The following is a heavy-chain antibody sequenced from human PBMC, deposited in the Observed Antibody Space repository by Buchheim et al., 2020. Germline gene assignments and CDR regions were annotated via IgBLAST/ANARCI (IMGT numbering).Heavy chain of an antibody. CDR3: ARRGGQSKRSARWFDP. CDR2: INHSGST. J-gene: IGHJ5*02. CDR1: GGSFSGYY. D-gene: IGHD3-16*01. Sequence: QVQLQQWGAGLLKPSDTLSLTCAVYGGSFSGYYWSWIRQPPGKGLEWIGEINHSGSTNYNPSLKSRVTISVDTSKNQFSLKLSSVTAADTAVYYCARRGGQSKRSARWFDPWGQGTL. V-gene: IGHV4-34*01.